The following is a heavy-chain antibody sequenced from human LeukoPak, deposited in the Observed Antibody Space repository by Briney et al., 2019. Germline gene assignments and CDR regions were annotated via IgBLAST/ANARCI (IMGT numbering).Heavy chain of an antibody. D-gene: IGHD6-19*01. V-gene: IGHV6-1*01. J-gene: IGHJ4*02. CDR3: ARGKTDSSDWYWLFDY. CDR1: GDSVSSNSAA. CDR2: TYYRSKWYN. Sequence: SQTLSLTCAISGDSVSSNSAAWNWIRQSPSRGLEWLGRTYYRSKWYNDYAVSVKSRITINPDTSKNQFSLQLNSVTPEDTAVYYCARGKTDSSDWYWLFDYWGQGTLVTVSS.